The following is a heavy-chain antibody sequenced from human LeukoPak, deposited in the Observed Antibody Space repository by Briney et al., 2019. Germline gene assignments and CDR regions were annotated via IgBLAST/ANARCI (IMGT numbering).Heavy chain of an antibody. J-gene: IGHJ4*02. CDR3: ANREYHLPALY. D-gene: IGHD2-2*01. CDR1: GFTFSSHW. CDR2: INSDGSTT. Sequence: GGSLRLSCAASGFTFSSHWMHWVRQAPGKGLVWVSRINSDGSTTTYADSVKGRFTISRDNANNTLYLQMNSLRAEDTAVYYCANREYHLPALYWGQGTLVTVSS. V-gene: IGHV3-74*01.